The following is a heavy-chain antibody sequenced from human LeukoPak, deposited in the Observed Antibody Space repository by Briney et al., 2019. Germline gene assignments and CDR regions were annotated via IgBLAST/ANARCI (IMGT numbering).Heavy chain of an antibody. V-gene: IGHV3-74*01. Sequence: GGSLRLSCAASGFTFSSYWMHWVRQAPGKGLVWVSRVNNDGSTTSYADSVRGRFTISRDNTKSTLYLQMNSLRAASMAVYFCLAAAGTIGWGQGTLVTVSS. D-gene: IGHD6-13*01. CDR1: GFTFSSYW. CDR3: LAAAGTIG. CDR2: VNNDGSTT. J-gene: IGHJ4*02.